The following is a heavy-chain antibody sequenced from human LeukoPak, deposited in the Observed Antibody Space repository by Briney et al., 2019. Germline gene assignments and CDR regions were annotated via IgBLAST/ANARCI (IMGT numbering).Heavy chain of an antibody. Sequence: QPGGSLRPSCAASGCTLNNYDMKWVREAPGKGMEWVSYISSSGNTIYYADSVKGRFTISRENAKNSLYMQLNSLRAEDTAVYFCARGPDFWGGYYPGYFDYWGQGTLVTVSS. V-gene: IGHV3-48*03. CDR2: ISSSGNTI. CDR3: ARGPDFWGGYYPGYFDY. D-gene: IGHD3-3*01. J-gene: IGHJ4*02. CDR1: GCTLNNYD.